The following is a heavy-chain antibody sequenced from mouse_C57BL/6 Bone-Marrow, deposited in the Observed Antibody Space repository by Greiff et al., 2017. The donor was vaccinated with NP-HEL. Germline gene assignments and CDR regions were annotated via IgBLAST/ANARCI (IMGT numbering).Heavy chain of an antibody. Sequence: QVQLKQPGAELVKPGASVKLSCKASGYTFTSYWMHWVKQRPGQGLEWIGMIHPNSGSTNYNEKFKSKATLTVDKSSSTAYMQLSSLTSEDSAVYYCARGIYLLLFAYWGQGTLVTVSA. D-gene: IGHD5-5*01. CDR1: GYTFTSYW. J-gene: IGHJ3*01. V-gene: IGHV1-64*01. CDR3: ARGIYLLLFAY. CDR2: IHPNSGST.